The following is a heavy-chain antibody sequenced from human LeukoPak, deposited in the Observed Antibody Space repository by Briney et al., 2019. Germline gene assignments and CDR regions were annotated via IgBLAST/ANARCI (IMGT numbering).Heavy chain of an antibody. CDR1: GFTFSSYE. CDR2: ISSSGSTI. CDR3: ASSYSNSPFRD. D-gene: IGHD6-13*01. V-gene: IGHV3-48*03. Sequence: PGGSLRLSCAASGFTFSSYEMNWVRQAPGKGLEWVSYISSSGSTIYHADSVKGRFTISRDKDKNSLYLQMNSLRVEDTAVYYCASSYSNSPFRDWGQGTLVTVPS. J-gene: IGHJ4*02.